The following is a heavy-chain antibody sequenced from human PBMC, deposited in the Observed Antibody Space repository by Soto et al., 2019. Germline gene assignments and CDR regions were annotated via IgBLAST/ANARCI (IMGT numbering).Heavy chain of an antibody. CDR1: GGTFSSYA. D-gene: IGHD1-7*01. Sequence: QVQLVQSGAEVKKPGSSVKVSCKASGGTFSSYAISWVRQAPGQGLEWMGGIIHIFGTANYAQKFQGRVTITADESTSTAYMELSSLRSEDTAVYYCARARITGTTGKGDYYYYYGMDVWGQGTTVTVSS. CDR2: IIHIFGTA. J-gene: IGHJ6*02. CDR3: ARARITGTTGKGDYYYYYGMDV. V-gene: IGHV1-69*01.